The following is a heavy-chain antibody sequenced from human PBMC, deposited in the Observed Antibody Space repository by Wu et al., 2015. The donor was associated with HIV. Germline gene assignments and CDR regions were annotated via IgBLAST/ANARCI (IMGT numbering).Heavy chain of an antibody. Sequence: QVQLVQSGTEVRRPGASVRVSCKTSGYSFTAYYMHWVRQAPGQGLEWMGWINPNSGGTNSAQKFQGRVTTTRDTSISTAYMDINRLRSDDTAVYYCATGYCGGTTCYSAAFDMWGQGTMVTVSS. D-gene: IGHD2-2*01. CDR3: ATGYCGGTTCYSAAFDM. V-gene: IGHV1-2*02. CDR2: INPNSGGT. CDR1: GYSFTAYY. J-gene: IGHJ3*02.